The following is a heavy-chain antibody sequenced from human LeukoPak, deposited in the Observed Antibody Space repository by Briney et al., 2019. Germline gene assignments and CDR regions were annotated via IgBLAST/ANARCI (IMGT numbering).Heavy chain of an antibody. Sequence: PGGSLSLSCAASGFTLSSYAMHWVRQAPGRGLEWVAVLSYDGRNKYYADSVKGRFTISRDNSKNTLYLQMNSLRAEDTAAYYCARESQYYDFWSGYYSIGGYYGMDVWGQGTTVTVSS. CDR2: LSYDGRNK. J-gene: IGHJ6*02. V-gene: IGHV3-30*04. CDR3: ARESQYYDFWSGYYSIGGYYGMDV. D-gene: IGHD3-3*01. CDR1: GFTLSSYA.